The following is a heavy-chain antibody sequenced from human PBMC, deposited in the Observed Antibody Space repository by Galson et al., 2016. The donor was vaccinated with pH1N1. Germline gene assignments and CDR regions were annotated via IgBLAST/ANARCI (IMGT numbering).Heavy chain of an antibody. CDR3: ARSDYGDYVGGLHY. D-gene: IGHD4-17*01. J-gene: IGHJ4*02. CDR1: GFSLSTSGVG. CDR2: IYWDDDT. Sequence: PALVKPTQTLTLTCTFSGFSLSTSGVGVGWIRQPPGKALEWLALIYWDDDTRYSPSLKSRLTNPKDTCKNQVVLTMTNIDPVDTATYYCARSDYGDYVGGLHYWGQGTLVTVSS. V-gene: IGHV2-5*02.